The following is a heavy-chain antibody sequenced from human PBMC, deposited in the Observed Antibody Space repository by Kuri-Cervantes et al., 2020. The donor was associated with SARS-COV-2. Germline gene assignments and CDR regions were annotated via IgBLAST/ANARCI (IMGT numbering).Heavy chain of an antibody. CDR1: GNTFTSYG. J-gene: IGHJ4*02. CDR3: ARGVGIGASSGYLADY. D-gene: IGHD3-22*01. V-gene: IGHV1-18*01. CDR2: ISAYNGNT. Sequence: ASVKVSCKASGNTFTSYGISWVRQAPGQGLEWMGWISAYNGNTNYAQKLQGRVTMTTDTSTSTAYMELRSLRSDDTAVYYCARGVGIGASSGYLADYWGQGTLVTVSS.